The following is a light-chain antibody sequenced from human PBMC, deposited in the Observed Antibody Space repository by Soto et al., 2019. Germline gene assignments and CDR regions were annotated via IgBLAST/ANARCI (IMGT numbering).Light chain of an antibody. J-gene: IGKJ3*01. Sequence: EIVLTQSPGTLSLSPGERATLSCRASQSVSSSYLAWYQQKPGQAPRLLIYGASSRATGIPVRFSGSGSGTDFTLTISRLEPEDFAVYYCQQYGSSRTFGPGTKVDIK. CDR3: QQYGSSRT. CDR2: GAS. V-gene: IGKV3-20*01. CDR1: QSVSSSY.